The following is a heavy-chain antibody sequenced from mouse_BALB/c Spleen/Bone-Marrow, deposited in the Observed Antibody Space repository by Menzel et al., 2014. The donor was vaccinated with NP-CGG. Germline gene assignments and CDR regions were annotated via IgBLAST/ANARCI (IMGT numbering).Heavy chain of an antibody. Sequence: QVQLQQPGAELAKPGASVKMSCKASGYTFTSYWMHWVKQRPGQGLEWIGYINPSTGYTEYNQKFKDKATLTADKSSSTAYMQLSSLTSEDSAVYYCARSNYYGIKDYWGQGTTLTVSS. J-gene: IGHJ2*01. CDR3: ARSNYYGIKDY. D-gene: IGHD1-1*01. CDR1: GYTFTSYW. V-gene: IGHV1-7*01. CDR2: INPSTGYT.